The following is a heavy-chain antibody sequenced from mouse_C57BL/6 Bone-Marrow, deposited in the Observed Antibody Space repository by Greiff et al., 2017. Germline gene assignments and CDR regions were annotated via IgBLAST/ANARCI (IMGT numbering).Heavy chain of an antibody. CDR1: GYAFTNYL. J-gene: IGHJ4*01. CDR3: ASGFIYYYGCSYFSYAIDY. Sequence: QVQLKQSGAELVRPGTSVKVSCKASGYAFTNYLIEWVKQRPGQGLEWIGVINPGSGGTNYNEKFKGKATLTADKSSSTAYMQLSSLTSEDAAVYFCASGFIYYYGCSYFSYAIDYWGQGTSVTVTS. V-gene: IGHV1-54*01. CDR2: INPGSGGT. D-gene: IGHD1-1*01.